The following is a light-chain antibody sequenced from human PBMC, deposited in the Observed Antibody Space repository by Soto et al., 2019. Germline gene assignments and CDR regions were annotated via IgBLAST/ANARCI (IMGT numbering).Light chain of an antibody. CDR1: QSVSSY. CDR3: QQRSNWPPALT. CDR2: DAS. V-gene: IGKV3-11*01. Sequence: EIVLTQSPATLSLSPGERATLSCGASQSVSSYLAWYQQKPGQAPRLLIYDASNRATGIPARFSGSGSGTDFTLTISSLEPEDFAFYYCQQRSNWPPALTFGGGTKVEIK. J-gene: IGKJ4*01.